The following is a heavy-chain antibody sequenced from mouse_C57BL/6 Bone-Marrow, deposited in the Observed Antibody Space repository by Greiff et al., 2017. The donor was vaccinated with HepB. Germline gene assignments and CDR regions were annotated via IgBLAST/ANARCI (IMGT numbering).Heavy chain of an antibody. CDR2: ISYDGSN. CDR3: ARGASATNYAMDY. CDR1: GYSITSGYY. J-gene: IGHJ4*01. Sequence: DVQLQESGPGLVKPSQSLSLTCSVTGYSITSGYYWNWIRQFPGNKLEWMGYISYDGSNNYNPALKNRISITRDTSKNQFFLKLNSVTTEDTATYYCARGASATNYAMDYWGQGTSVTVSS. V-gene: IGHV3-6*01. D-gene: IGHD6-1*01.